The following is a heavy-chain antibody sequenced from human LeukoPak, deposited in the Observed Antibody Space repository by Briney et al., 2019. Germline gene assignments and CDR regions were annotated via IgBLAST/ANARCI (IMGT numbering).Heavy chain of an antibody. CDR1: GYTFTSYY. V-gene: IGHV1-46*01. J-gene: IGHJ3*02. Sequence: GASVNVSCKASGYTFTSYYMHWVRQAPGQGLEWMGIINPSRDITSYAQKFQGRVTMTRDTSTSTVYMELSSLRSEDTAVYYCARVPYYYGSGREQVARAFDIWGQGTMVTVSS. D-gene: IGHD3-10*01. CDR3: ARVPYYYGSGREQVARAFDI. CDR2: INPSRDIT.